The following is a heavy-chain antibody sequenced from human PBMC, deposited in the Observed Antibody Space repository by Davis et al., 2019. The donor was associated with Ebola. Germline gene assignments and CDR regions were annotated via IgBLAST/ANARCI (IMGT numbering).Heavy chain of an antibody. V-gene: IGHV4-59*12. CDR2: IYYSGIT. J-gene: IGHJ4*02. CDR3: ARGRYSYGYFDY. Sequence: MPSETLSLTCTVSGGSISSYYWSWIRQPPGKGLEWIGYIYYSGITYYNPSLESRVTISLDTSKNQFSLKLSSVTAADTAVYYCARGRYSYGYFDYWGQGTLVTVSP. CDR1: GGSISSYY. D-gene: IGHD5-18*01.